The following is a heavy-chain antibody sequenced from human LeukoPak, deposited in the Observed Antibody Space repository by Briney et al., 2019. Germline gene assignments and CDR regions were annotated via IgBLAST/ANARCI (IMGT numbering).Heavy chain of an antibody. CDR2: TRNKANSYTT. CDR3: ARDLGQQLTPDGMDV. V-gene: IGHV3-72*01. CDR1: GFTFSDHY. J-gene: IGHJ6*02. Sequence: GSLRLSCAASGFTFSDHYMDWVRQAPGEGLEWVGRTRNKANSYTTEYAASVKGRFTISRDDSKNSLYLQMNSLRAEDTAVYYCARDLGQQLTPDGMDVWGQGTTVTVSS. D-gene: IGHD6-13*01.